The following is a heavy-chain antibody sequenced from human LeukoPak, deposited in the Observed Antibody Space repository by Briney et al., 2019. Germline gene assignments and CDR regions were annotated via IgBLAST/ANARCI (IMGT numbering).Heavy chain of an antibody. CDR1: GGSFSGYY. V-gene: IGHV4-34*01. J-gene: IGHJ4*02. Sequence: SETLSLTCAVYGGSFSGYYWSWIRQPPGKGLEWIGEINHSGSTNYNPSLKSRVTISVDTSKNQFSLKLSSVTAADTAVYYCARGRGYDFWSGYSRPIDYWGQGTLVTVSS. CDR2: INHSGST. D-gene: IGHD3-3*01. CDR3: ARGRGYDFWSGYSRPIDY.